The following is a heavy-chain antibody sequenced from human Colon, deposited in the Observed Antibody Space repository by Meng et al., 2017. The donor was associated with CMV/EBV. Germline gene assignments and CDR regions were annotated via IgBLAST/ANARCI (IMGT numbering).Heavy chain of an antibody. D-gene: IGHD4/OR15-4a*01. CDR2: IRGSANGGDT. CDR1: GFTLSSYA. J-gene: IGHJ4*02. V-gene: IGHV3-23*01. Sequence: GESLKISCAASGFTLSSYAMAWVRQAPGKGLEWVSLIRGSANGGDTYYADSVKGRFTISRDNAKNSLFLQMNSLRAEDTAVYYCARGADLDFWGQGTLVTVSS. CDR3: ARGADLDF.